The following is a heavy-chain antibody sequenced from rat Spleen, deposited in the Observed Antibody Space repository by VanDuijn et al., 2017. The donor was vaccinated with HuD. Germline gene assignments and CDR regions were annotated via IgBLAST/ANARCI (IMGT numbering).Heavy chain of an antibody. CDR1: GFTFSNYD. Sequence: EVQLVESGGDLVQPGRSLKLSCAASGFTFSNYDMAWVRQDSTKGLEWVASISPGGGNTYYRDSVKGRFTISRDNAKSTLYLQMDSLRSEDTATYYCTTYYYNGPNYWGQGVMVTVSS. D-gene: IGHD1-12*02. CDR3: TTYYYNGPNY. J-gene: IGHJ2*01. V-gene: IGHV5S23*01. CDR2: ISPGGGNT.